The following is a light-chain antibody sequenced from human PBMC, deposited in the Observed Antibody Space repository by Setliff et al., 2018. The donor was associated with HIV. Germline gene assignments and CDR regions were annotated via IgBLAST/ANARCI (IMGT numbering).Light chain of an antibody. Sequence: QSALAQPASVSGSPGQSITISCTGTSNDVGRYDLVSWYQQHPARTPKLIIYQATRRPSGVSNRISGSKSGNVASLTISGLQAEDEADYYCCSNTGSNTFVFGTGTKVTVL. CDR2: QAT. J-gene: IGLJ1*01. CDR3: CSNTGSNTFV. CDR1: SNDVGRYDL. V-gene: IGLV2-23*01.